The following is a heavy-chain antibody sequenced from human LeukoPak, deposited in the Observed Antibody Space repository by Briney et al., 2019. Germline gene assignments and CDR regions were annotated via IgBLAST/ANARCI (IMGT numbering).Heavy chain of an antibody. V-gene: IGHV3-74*01. CDR3: ARGGYYDSSGHRCLGY. D-gene: IGHD3-22*01. CDR1: GFTFSSYW. CDR2: INSDGSST. J-gene: IGHJ4*02. Sequence: GGSLRLSCAASGFTFSSYWMHWVRQAPGKGLVWVSRINSDGSSTSYADSVKGRFTISRDNAKNTLYLQMNSLRAADTAVYYCARGGYYDSSGHRCLGYWGQGTLVTVSS.